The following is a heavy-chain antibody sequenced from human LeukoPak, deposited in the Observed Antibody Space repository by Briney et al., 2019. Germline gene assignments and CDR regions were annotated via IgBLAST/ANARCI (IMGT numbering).Heavy chain of an antibody. CDR1: GGALSMYY. CDR2: NYYSGST. V-gene: IGHV4-59*08. J-gene: IGHJ4*02. CDR3: AGFLPGIKIDY. D-gene: IGHD3-16*01. Sequence: SETLSLTCAVSGGALSMYYWSGVPEPPGRGLGCSGDNYYSGSTNYNTSLKSRVTISVSTTKNQFSLKRSSVNAAATAVYYCAGFLPGIKIDYWGQGTLVTVSS.